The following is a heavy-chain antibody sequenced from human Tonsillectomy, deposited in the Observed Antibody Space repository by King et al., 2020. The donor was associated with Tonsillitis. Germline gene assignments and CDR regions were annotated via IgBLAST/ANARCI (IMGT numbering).Heavy chain of an antibody. CDR3: AAESGGYFDY. CDR1: GGSFSDHF. D-gene: IGHD3-10*01. CDR2: IDYSGST. J-gene: IGHJ4*02. Sequence: VQLQQWGAGLLKPSETLSLTCAVYGGSFSDHFWSWIRQPPGKRLEGIGEIDYSGSTNYNPSLKRRVTISLDTSKNPFSLKLNSVTAADTAVYYCAAESGGYFDYWGQGTLVTVSS. V-gene: IGHV4-34*01.